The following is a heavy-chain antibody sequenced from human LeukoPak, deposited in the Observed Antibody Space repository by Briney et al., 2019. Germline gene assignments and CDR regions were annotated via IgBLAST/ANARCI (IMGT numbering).Heavy chain of an antibody. D-gene: IGHD4-11*01. J-gene: IGHJ4*02. CDR2: VSGSGDNT. CDR1: GFTFSTYA. CDR3: ARGRLPKYYFDS. V-gene: IGHV3-23*01. Sequence: PGGSLRLSCAASGFTFSTYAISWVRQAPGKGLEWVSGVSGSGDNTYYADSVKGRFTVSRDNSKSTVYLQMNSLRVDDTAVYYCARGRLPKYYFDSRGQGTLVTVSS.